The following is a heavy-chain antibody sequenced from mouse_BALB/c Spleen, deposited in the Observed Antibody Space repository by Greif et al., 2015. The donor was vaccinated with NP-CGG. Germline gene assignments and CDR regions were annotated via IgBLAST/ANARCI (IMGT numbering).Heavy chain of an antibody. J-gene: IGHJ2*01. Sequence: EVKLMESGGGLVKPGGSLKLSCAASGFTFSDYYMYWVRQTPEKRLEWVATISDGGSYTYYPDSVKGRFTISRDNAKNNLYLQMSSRKSEDTAMYYCARDYFDYWGQGTTLTVSS. V-gene: IGHV5-4*02. CDR1: GFTFSDYY. CDR3: ARDYFDY. CDR2: ISDGGSYT.